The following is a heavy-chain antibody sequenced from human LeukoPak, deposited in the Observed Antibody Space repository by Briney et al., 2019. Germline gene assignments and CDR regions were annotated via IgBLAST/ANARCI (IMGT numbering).Heavy chain of an antibody. CDR2: IYYTGST. CDR3: ASGHYCTSTSCPGRGAFDI. D-gene: IGHD2-2*01. V-gene: IGHV4-4*07. Sequence: SETLSLTCTVSNGCISNYYWTWIRQPAGKGLEWIGRIYYTGSTNYNPSLNSRVIMSVVTSKNQFSLKLNSVTATDTALYYCASGHYCTSTSCPGRGAFDIWGQGTMVTVSS. CDR1: NGCISNYY. J-gene: IGHJ3*02.